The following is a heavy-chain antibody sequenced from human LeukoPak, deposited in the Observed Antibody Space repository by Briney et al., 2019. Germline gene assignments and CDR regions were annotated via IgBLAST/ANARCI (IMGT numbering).Heavy chain of an antibody. Sequence: PGRSLRLSCAASGFTFDNYAMYWVRQAPGKGLEWVSGISWNSGRIGYADSVKGRFTISRDNAKNSLYLQMNSLRAEDTAVYYCARDDLAGFIHAFDIWGQGTMVTVSS. CDR2: ISWNSGRI. D-gene: IGHD6-19*01. V-gene: IGHV3-9*01. J-gene: IGHJ3*02. CDR3: ARDDLAGFIHAFDI. CDR1: GFTFDNYA.